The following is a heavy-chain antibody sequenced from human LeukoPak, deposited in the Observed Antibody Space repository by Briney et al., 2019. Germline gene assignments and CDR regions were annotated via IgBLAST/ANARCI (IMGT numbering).Heavy chain of an antibody. CDR3: ASNYDILTGYYPDYYYYYMDV. D-gene: IGHD3-9*01. V-gene: IGHV1-69*04. J-gene: IGHJ6*03. CDR1: GGTFSSYD. Sequence: SVKVSCKASGGTFSSYDISWVRQAPGQGLEWMGRIIPILGIANYAQKFQGRVTITADKSTSTAYMELSSLRSEDTAVYYCASNYDILTGYYPDYYYYYMDVWGKGTTVTVSS. CDR2: IIPILGIA.